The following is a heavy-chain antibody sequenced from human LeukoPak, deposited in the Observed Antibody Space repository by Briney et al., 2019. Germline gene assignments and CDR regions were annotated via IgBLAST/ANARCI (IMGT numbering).Heavy chain of an antibody. CDR1: EFTFSNYG. D-gene: IGHD1-14*01. V-gene: IGHV3-30*18. Sequence: GGSLRLSCAATEFTFSNYGMHWVRQAPGKGLEGVEVIASDGKDKHYADSVKGRFTISRDNSKNTLYLQMSSLRAEDTALYYCAKDLNRGPATYYFDYWGQGTLVTVSS. CDR3: AKDLNRGPATYYFDY. J-gene: IGHJ4*02. CDR2: IASDGKDK.